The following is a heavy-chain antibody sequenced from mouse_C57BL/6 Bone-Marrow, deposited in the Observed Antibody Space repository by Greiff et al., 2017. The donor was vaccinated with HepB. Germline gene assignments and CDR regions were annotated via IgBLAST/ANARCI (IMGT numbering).Heavy chain of an antibody. CDR1: GYTFTSYD. D-gene: IGHD2-1*01. Sequence: VKLMESGPELVKPGASVKLSCKASGYTFTSYDINWVQQRPGPGLEWIGWLYPRDGSTKYNEKFKGKATLTVDTSSSTAYMELHSLTSEDSAVYFCARLLYYGNGRYFDVWGTGTTVTVSS. J-gene: IGHJ1*03. CDR2: LYPRDGST. V-gene: IGHV1-85*01. CDR3: ARLLYYGNGRYFDV.